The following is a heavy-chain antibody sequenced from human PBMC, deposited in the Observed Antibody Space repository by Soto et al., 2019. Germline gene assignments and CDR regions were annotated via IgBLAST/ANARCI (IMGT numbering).Heavy chain of an antibody. Sequence: ASVKVSCKASGYTFTSYYMHWVRQAPGQGLEWMGIINPSGGSTSYAQKFQGRVTITRDTSTSTAYMELSSLRSEDTAVYYCARQQLPAGYFDYWGQGTLVTVSS. CDR2: INPSGGST. CDR3: ARQQLPAGYFDY. D-gene: IGHD6-13*01. J-gene: IGHJ4*02. CDR1: GYTFTSYY. V-gene: IGHV1-46*01.